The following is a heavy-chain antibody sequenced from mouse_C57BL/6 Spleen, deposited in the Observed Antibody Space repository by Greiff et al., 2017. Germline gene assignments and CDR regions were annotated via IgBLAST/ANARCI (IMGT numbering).Heavy chain of an antibody. J-gene: IGHJ4*01. V-gene: IGHV1-50*01. CDR2: IDPSDSYT. CDR3: ARWGVYYSNFYAMDY. D-gene: IGHD2-5*01. CDR1: GYTFTSYW. Sequence: VQLQQPGAELVKPGASVKLSCKASGYTFTSYWMQWVKQRPGQGLEWIGEIDPSDSYTNYNQQFKGKATLTVDTSSSTAYMQLSSLTSEDSAVYYCARWGVYYSNFYAMDYWGQGTSVTVSS.